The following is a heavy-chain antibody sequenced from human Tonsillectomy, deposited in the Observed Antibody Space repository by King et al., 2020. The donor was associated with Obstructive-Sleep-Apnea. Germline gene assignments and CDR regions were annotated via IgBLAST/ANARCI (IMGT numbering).Heavy chain of an antibody. V-gene: IGHV3-30*02. J-gene: IGHJ5*02. D-gene: IGHD2-2*01. CDR3: ARGRGEEPQLPRSWFDP. Sequence: VQLVESGGGVVQPGGSLRLSCAASGFSFSSCGMHWVRQAPGKGLEWVAFIRYDGSNKKYADSVKGRFTISRDNSKNTLDLQMDSLRVDDTAVYFCARGRGEEPQLPRSWFDPWGQGTLVTVSS. CDR2: IRYDGSNK. CDR1: GFSFSSCG.